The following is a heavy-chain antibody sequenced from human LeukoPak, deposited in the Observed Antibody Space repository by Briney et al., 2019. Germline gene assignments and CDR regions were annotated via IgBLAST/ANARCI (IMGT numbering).Heavy chain of an antibody. CDR1: GFTFSSYE. V-gene: IGHV3-48*03. D-gene: IGHD3-10*02. J-gene: IGHJ6*04. CDR3: AELGITMIGGV. CDR2: ISSSGSTI. Sequence: GGSLRLSCAASGFTFSSYEMNWVRQAPGKGLEWVSYISSSGSTIYYADSVKGRFTISRDNAKNSLHLQMNSLRAEETAVYYCAELGITMIGGVWGKGTTVTISS.